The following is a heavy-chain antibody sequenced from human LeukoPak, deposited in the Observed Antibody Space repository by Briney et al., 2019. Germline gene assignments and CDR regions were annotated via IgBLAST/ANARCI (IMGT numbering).Heavy chain of an antibody. CDR3: ARSVGSSSAY. CDR1: GFTFSRYD. J-gene: IGHJ4*02. Sequence: GGSLRLFCAASGFTFSRYDMHWVRQATGKGLEWVSAIGTAGDTYYPDSVKGRFTISRENVRNSLFLQMNSLRVEDTAVYYCARSVGSSSAYWGQGTLVTVSS. CDR2: IGTAGDT. V-gene: IGHV3-13*01. D-gene: IGHD6-6*01.